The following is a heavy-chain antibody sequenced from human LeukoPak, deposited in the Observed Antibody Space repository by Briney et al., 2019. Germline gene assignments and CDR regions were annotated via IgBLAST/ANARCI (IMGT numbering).Heavy chain of an antibody. Sequence: PGGSLRLSCAASGFTFSSYWMSWVRQAPGKGLEWVSYISSTSSVIYYADSVKGRFTISRDNAKNSLYLQMHSLRAEDTAVYYCTKDTTGPNDYWGQGTLVTVSS. V-gene: IGHV3-48*04. D-gene: IGHD1-1*01. CDR3: TKDTTGPNDY. J-gene: IGHJ4*02. CDR1: GFTFSSYW. CDR2: ISSTSSVI.